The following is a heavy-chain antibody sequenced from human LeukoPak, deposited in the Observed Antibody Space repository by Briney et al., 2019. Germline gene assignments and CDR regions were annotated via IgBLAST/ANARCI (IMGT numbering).Heavy chain of an antibody. V-gene: IGHV4-38-2*02. CDR3: ARGQGATVPQVGKNWFDP. D-gene: IGHD1-26*01. Sequence: SETLSLTCTVSGYSITRGSYWGWIRQPPGKGLEWIANIYHSGSTYYNPSLRSRVILSVDTSKNQFSLKLISVTVADTAIYYCARGQGATVPQVGKNWFDPWGQGTRVTVSS. CDR1: GYSITRGSY. CDR2: IYHSGST. J-gene: IGHJ5*02.